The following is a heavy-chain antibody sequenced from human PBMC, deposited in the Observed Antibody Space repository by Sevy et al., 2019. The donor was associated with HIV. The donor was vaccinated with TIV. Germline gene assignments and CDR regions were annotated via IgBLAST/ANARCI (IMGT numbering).Heavy chain of an antibody. V-gene: IGHV3-23*01. CDR1: GFTFSSYA. CDR2: ISGSGGST. CDR3: SILWTYYYDGSSYYYQVPSDY. D-gene: IGHD3-22*01. Sequence: GGSLRLSCAASGFTFSSYAMSWVRQAPGKGLEWVSTISGSGGSTYYADSGKGRFTISRDNFKNTLYLQMNSLRAEDTAVYYCSILWTYYYDGSSYYYQVPSDYWGQGTLVTVSS. J-gene: IGHJ4*02.